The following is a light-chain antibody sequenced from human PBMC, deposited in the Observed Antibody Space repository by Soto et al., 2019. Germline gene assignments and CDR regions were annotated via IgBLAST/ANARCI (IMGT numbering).Light chain of an antibody. J-gene: IGKJ4*01. CDR2: DAS. CDR3: QQYGSTPT. Sequence: EIVLTQSPATLSLSPGERATLSCGASQSVSTNYVAWYQKKPGLAPRLLIYDASIRATATSDRFTGSGSGTDYTLTISRVEPEDFAVYYCQQYGSTPTFGGGTKVEIK. CDR1: QSVSTNY. V-gene: IGKV3D-20*01.